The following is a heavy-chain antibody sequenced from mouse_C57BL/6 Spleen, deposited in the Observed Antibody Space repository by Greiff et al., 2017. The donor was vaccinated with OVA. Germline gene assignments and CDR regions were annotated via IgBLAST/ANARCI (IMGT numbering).Heavy chain of an antibody. J-gene: IGHJ3*01. V-gene: IGHV1-50*01. CDR2: IDPSDSYT. Sequence: QVQLKQPGAELVKPGASVKLSCKASGYTFTSYWMQWVKQRPGQGLEWIGEIDPSDSYTNYNQKFKGKATLTVDTSSSTAYMQLSSLTSEDSAVYYCARRGYGSGAWFAYWGQGTLVTVSA. CDR1: GYTFTSYW. D-gene: IGHD1-1*01. CDR3: ARRGYGSGAWFAY.